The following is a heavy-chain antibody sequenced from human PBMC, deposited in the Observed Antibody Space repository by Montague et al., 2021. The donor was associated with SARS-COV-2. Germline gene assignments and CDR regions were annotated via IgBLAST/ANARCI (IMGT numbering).Heavy chain of an antibody. J-gene: IGHJ2*01. CDR2: IYTTGSS. Sequence: SETLSLTRAVSAGSIRDYYWSWIRQPSGKGLEWIGRIYTTGSSDXSPSLQSRVTMSVDTSKNQVSLRLMPATAADTALYYCARERSYLYWYFDLWGRGTLVTVSS. CDR1: AGSIRDYY. CDR3: ARERSYLYWYFDL. V-gene: IGHV4-4*07.